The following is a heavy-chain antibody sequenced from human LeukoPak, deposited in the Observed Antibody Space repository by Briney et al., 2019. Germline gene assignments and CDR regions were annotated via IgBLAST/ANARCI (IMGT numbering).Heavy chain of an antibody. J-gene: IGHJ5*02. CDR3: ARDQNPSSSARWFDP. D-gene: IGHD6-6*01. V-gene: IGHV3-30-3*01. Sequence: TGGSLRLSCAASGFTFSSYAMHWVRQAPGKGLEWVAVISYDGSNKYYADSVKGRFTISRDNSKNTLYLQMNSLRAEDTAVYYCARDQNPSSSARWFDPWGQGTLVTVSS. CDR2: ISYDGSNK. CDR1: GFTFSSYA.